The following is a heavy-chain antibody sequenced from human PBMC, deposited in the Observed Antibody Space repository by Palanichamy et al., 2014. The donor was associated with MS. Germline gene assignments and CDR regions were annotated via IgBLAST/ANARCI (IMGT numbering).Heavy chain of an antibody. CDR3: AKENYGGNSETFDY. CDR2: ISYDGSNK. Sequence: QVQLVESGGGVVQPGRSLRLSCAASGFTFSSYGMHWVRQAPGKGLEWVAVISYDGSNKYYADSVKGRFTISRDNSKNTLYLQMNSLRAEDTAVYYCAKENYGGNSETFDYRGQGTLVTVSS. D-gene: IGHD4-23*01. J-gene: IGHJ4*02. V-gene: IGHV3-30*18. CDR1: GFTFSSYG.